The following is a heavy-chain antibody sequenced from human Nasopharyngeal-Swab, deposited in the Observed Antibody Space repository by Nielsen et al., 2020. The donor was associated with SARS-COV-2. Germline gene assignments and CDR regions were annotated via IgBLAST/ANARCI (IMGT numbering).Heavy chain of an antibody. CDR1: GFTFSSYA. D-gene: IGHD6-13*01. CDR3: AREFRRYSSSWPFDY. V-gene: IGHV3-33*08. CDR2: IWYDGSNK. J-gene: IGHJ4*02. Sequence: GGSLRLSCAASGFTFSSYAMSWVRQAPGKGLEWVAVIWYDGSNKYYADPVKGRFTISRDNSKNTLYLQMNSLRAEDTAVYYCAREFRRYSSSWPFDYWGQGTLVTVSS.